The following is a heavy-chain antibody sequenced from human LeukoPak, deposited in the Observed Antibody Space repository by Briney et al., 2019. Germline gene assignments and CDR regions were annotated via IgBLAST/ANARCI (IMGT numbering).Heavy chain of an antibody. V-gene: IGHV4-39*06. CDR1: GDSITSGSYY. CDR2: IYSSGTT. D-gene: IGHD3-3*01. Sequence: PSETLSLTCTVSGDSITSGSYYWGSIRQTPGKGLEWIGNIYSSGTTSYNPSVKSRVTMSVDTSKNQFTLKLNSVTAADTAVYYCGRDSGFWLYWGQGILVTVSS. CDR3: GRDSGFWLY. J-gene: IGHJ4*02.